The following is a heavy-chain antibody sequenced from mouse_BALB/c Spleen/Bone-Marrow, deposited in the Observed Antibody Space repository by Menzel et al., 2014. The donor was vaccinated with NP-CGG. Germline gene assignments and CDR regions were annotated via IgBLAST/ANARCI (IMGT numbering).Heavy chain of an antibody. CDR1: GYTFTSYW. D-gene: IGHD2-1*01. V-gene: IGHV1-7*01. J-gene: IGHJ4*01. Sequence: QVQLKQSGPELAKPGASVKMSCKASGYTFTSYWMHWVKQRPGQGLEWIGYINPSTGYTDYNQKFNDKATLTADKSSSTAYMQLSSLTSKDSAVYYCARGNPLYAMDYWGQGTSVTVSS. CDR2: INPSTGYT. CDR3: ARGNPLYAMDY.